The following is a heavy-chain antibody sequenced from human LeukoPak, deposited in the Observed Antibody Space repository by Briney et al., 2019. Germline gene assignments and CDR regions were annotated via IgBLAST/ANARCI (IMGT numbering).Heavy chain of an antibody. CDR3: ARGFGHYYYGMDV. CDR1: GGSISSSSYY. CDR2: IYYSGST. V-gene: IGHV4-39*07. J-gene: IGHJ6*02. D-gene: IGHD3-16*01. Sequence: PSETLSLTCTVSGGSISSSSYYWGWIRQPPGKGLEWIGSIYYSGSTYYNPSLKSRVTISVDTSKNQFSLKLSPVTAADTAVYYCARGFGHYYYGMDVWGQGTTVTVSS.